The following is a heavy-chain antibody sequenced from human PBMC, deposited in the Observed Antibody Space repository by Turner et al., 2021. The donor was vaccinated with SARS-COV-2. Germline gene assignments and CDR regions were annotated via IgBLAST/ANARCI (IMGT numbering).Heavy chain of an antibody. D-gene: IGHD6-19*01. J-gene: IGHJ3*02. CDR2: IYSGGST. CDR3: ARGYSSGWYQRGAFDI. CDR1: GFTVSSNY. Sequence: EVQLVESGGGLFQPGGSLRLPCAASGFTVSSNYMSWVRQAPGKGLEWVSVIYSGGSTYYADSVKGRFTISRDNSKNTLYLQMNSLRAEDTAVYYCARGYSSGWYQRGAFDIWGQGTMVTVSS. V-gene: IGHV3-53*01.